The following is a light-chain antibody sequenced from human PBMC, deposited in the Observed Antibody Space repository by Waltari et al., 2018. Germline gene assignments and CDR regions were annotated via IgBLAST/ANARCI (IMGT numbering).Light chain of an antibody. Sequence: NFMLTQPHSVSESPGKTVTISCTRSGGSIASNYVQWYPQRPGSAPTTVIYEDNLRPPGVPDRFSGSVDSSSNSASLTISGLRTDDEADYYCQSYDITNWVFGGGTKLTVL. J-gene: IGLJ3*02. V-gene: IGLV6-57*04. CDR1: GGSIASNY. CDR3: QSYDITNWV. CDR2: EDN.